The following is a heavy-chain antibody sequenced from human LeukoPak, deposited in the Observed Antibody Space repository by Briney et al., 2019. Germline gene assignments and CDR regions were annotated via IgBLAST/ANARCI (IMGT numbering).Heavy chain of an antibody. J-gene: IGHJ4*02. CDR3: AKCYDSSGYYYQLIDY. CDR1: GFTFSSYA. Sequence: GGSLRLSCAASGFTFSSYAMSWVRQAPGKGLEWVSGISGSGGSTFYADSVKGRFTISRDNSKNTLYLQINSLRAEDTAVYYCAKCYDSSGYYYQLIDYWGQGTLVTVSS. D-gene: IGHD3-22*01. CDR2: ISGSGGST. V-gene: IGHV3-23*01.